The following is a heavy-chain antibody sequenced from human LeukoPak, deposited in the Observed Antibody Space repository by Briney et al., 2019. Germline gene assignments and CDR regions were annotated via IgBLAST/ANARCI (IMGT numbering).Heavy chain of an antibody. V-gene: IGHV3-23*01. J-gene: IGHJ4*02. CDR1: GFTFSSYA. CDR2: ISGSGGST. CDR3: AGRRTGLFMAVDY. Sequence: PGGSLRLSCAASGFTFSSYAMSWVRQAPGKGLEWVSAISGSGGSTYYADSVKGRFTISRDNSKDTLYLQMNSLRAEDTAVYYCAGRRTGLFMAVDYWGQGTLVTVSS. D-gene: IGHD2-8*02.